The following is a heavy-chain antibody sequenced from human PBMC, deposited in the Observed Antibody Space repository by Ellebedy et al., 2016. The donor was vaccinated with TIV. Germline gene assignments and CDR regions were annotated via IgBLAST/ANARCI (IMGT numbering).Heavy chain of an antibody. J-gene: IGHJ4*02. CDR2: ISGGAGST. CDR3: AKDRGYCSGGSCSFDY. CDR1: GFTFSSYA. D-gene: IGHD2-15*01. Sequence: GESLKISCAASGFTFSSYAMTWVRQAPGKGLEWVSGISGGAGSTVYAESVRGRFTISRDNSKNTLSLQMNSLRAEDTAVYYCAKDRGYCSGGSCSFDYWGQGTLVTVSS. V-gene: IGHV3-23*01.